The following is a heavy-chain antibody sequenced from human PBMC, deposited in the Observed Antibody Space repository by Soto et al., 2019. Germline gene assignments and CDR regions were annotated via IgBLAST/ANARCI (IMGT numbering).Heavy chain of an antibody. CDR3: ARGDYDYIWGSSYYYMDV. CDR1: VYTFTSYA. J-gene: IGHJ6*03. D-gene: IGHD3-16*01. CDR2: INAGNGNT. Sequence: ASVKVSCKASVYTFTSYAMDWVRQAPGQRLEWMGWINAGNGNTKYSQKFQGRVTITRDTSASTAYMELSSLRSEDTAVYYCARGDYDYIWGSSYYYMDVWGKGTTVTVSS. V-gene: IGHV1-3*01.